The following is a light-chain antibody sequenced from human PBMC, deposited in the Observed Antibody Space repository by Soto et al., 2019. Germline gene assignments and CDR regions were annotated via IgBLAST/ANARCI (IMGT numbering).Light chain of an antibody. Sequence: QSALTQPPSASGSPGQSVTISCTGTRSDVGGYNFVSWYQQHPGKAPKLLIYEVTQRPSGVPDRSSASKSGNTASLTVSGLQAEDEADYYCSSYAGSNMGVFGTGTKVTVL. J-gene: IGLJ1*01. CDR2: EVT. CDR1: RSDVGGYNF. CDR3: SSYAGSNMGV. V-gene: IGLV2-8*01.